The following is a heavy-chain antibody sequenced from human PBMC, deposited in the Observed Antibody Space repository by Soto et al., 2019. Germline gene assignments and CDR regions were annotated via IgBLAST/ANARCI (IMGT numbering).Heavy chain of an antibody. D-gene: IGHD2-21*02. V-gene: IGHV1-69*02. J-gene: IGHJ6*02. Sequence: QVQLVQSGAEVKKPGSSVKVSCKASGGTFSSYTISWVRQAPGQGLEWMGRIIPILGIANYAQKFQGRVTITADKXTXTAYMELSSLRSEDTAVYYCATVVVTANYYYYGMDVWGQGTTVTVSS. CDR3: ATVVVTANYYYYGMDV. CDR1: GGTFSSYT. CDR2: IIPILGIA.